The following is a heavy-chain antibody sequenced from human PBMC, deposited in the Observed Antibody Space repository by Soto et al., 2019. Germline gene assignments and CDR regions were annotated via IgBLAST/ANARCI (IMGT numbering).Heavy chain of an antibody. CDR1: GGYIVSGGYP. CDR2: AYPRGST. D-gene: IGHD6-19*01. CDR3: ARVAGSGWYDA. J-gene: IGHJ5*02. V-gene: IGHV4-30-2*01. Sequence: PSETLSLTCAVSGGYIVSGGYPWSWIRQPPGKGLEWIRTAYPRGSTHYDPSLKSRVTISLDLSKNQFSLNLNSVTAADTAVYYCARVAGSGWYDAWGQGTLVTVYS.